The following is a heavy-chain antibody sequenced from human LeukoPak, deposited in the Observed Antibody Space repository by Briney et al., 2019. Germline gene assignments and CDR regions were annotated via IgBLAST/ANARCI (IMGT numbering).Heavy chain of an antibody. CDR1: GSRFITYW. CDR3: ARGRMEDNWNDGFDP. V-gene: IGHV5-51*01. Sequence: GGPLQISCQASGSRFITYWIGWVRRLPGKGLEWMGIIFPGDSDTRDSPSFQGQVAIAADKSISTAYLQWSSLKASDTAMYYCARGRMEDNWNDGFDPWGQGTLVTVSS. J-gene: IGHJ5*02. CDR2: IFPGDSDT. D-gene: IGHD1-1*01.